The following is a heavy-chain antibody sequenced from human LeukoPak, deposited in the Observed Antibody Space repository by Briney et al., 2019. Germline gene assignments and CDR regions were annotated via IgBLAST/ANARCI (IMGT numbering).Heavy chain of an antibody. CDR1: GFTFSNDW. CDR2: IKRDGSQI. V-gene: IGHV3-7*01. CDR3: ARDTTRSSGSTYFDALDM. D-gene: IGHD1-1*01. J-gene: IGHJ3*02. Sequence: PGGSLTLSCVSSGFTFSNDWMTWLRQAPGKGLEWVANIKRDGSQIHYADSVKGRFTISRDNTRNSLSLQMNSLRVEDTALYYCARDTTRSSGSTYFDALDMWGQGTMVSVSS.